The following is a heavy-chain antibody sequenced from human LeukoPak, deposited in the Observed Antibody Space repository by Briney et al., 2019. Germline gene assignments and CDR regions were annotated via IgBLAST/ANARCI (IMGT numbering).Heavy chain of an antibody. CDR3: ARRPPYDSSGYYQDY. CDR2: IYYSGST. V-gene: IGHV4-39*01. CDR1: GGSISSSSYY. Sequence: SETLSLTCTVSGGSISSSSYYWGWLRQPPGKGLKWIGSIYYSGSTYYNPSLKSRVTISVDTSKNQFSLKLSSVTAADTAVYYCARRPPYDSSGYYQDYWGQGTLVTVSS. J-gene: IGHJ4*02. D-gene: IGHD3-22*01.